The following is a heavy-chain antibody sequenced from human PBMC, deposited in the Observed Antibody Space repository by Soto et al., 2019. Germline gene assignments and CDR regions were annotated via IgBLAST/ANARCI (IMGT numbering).Heavy chain of an antibody. J-gene: IGHJ6*03. Sequence: SQTLSLTCAISGDSVSSNSAAWNWIRRSPSGGLEWLGRTYYRSRWYNDYAVSVRSRITINPDTSKNQFSLHLNSVTPEDTAVYYSAGTTSLQWYYMDVWGKGTTVTVSS. CDR2: TYYRSRWYN. D-gene: IGHD1-7*01. V-gene: IGHV6-1*01. CDR1: GDSVSSNSAA. CDR3: AGTTSLQWYYMDV.